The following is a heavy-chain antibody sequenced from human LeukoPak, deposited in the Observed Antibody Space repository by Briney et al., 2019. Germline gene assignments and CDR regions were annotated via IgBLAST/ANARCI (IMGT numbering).Heavy chain of an antibody. CDR3: ARVSLGSSASFDY. V-gene: IGHV3-21*01. CDR2: ISSSSSYI. Sequence: KAGGPLTLFCTPCRLTHRRYAMNCLRHAPEKALECVSSISSSSSYIYYADSVKGRFTISRDNAKNSLYLQMNSLRAEDTAVYYCARVSLGSSASFDYWGQGTLVTVSS. J-gene: IGHJ4*02. D-gene: IGHD1-26*01. CDR1: RLTHRRYA.